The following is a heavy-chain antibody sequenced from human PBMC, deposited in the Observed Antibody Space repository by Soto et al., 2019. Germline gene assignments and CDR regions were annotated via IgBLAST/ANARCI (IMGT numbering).Heavy chain of an antibody. D-gene: IGHD1-26*01. J-gene: IGHJ4*02. CDR1: GGTFTNYA. CDR2: IIPIFDTP. CDR3: ARGATRWELPGFDY. V-gene: IGHV1-69*13. Sequence: ASVKVSCKASGGTFTNYALSWVRQAPGQGLEWMGGIIPIFDTPNYAQKFQGRVTITADESTSTTYMELRSLRSEDTAVYLCARGATRWELPGFDYWGQGTLVTVSS.